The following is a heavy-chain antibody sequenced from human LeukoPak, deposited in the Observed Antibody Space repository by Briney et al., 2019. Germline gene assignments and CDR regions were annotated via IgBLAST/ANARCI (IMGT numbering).Heavy chain of an antibody. V-gene: IGHV4-4*07. Sequence: PLETLSLTCTVSGGSISSYYWSWIRQPPGKGLEWIGRIYTSGSTNYNPSLKSRVTMSVNTSKNRFSLKLSSVTAADTAIYYCARDDFWSGYRAFDIWGQGTMVTVSS. CDR1: GGSISSYY. CDR3: ARDDFWSGYRAFDI. J-gene: IGHJ3*02. CDR2: IYTSGST. D-gene: IGHD3-3*01.